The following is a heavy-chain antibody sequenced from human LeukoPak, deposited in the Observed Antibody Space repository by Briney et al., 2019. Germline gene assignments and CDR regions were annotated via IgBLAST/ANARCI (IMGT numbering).Heavy chain of an antibody. J-gene: IGHJ6*03. D-gene: IGHD5-18*01. Sequence: SETLSLTCTVSGVSISSYYWSWIRQPPGKGLEWIGYIYYSGSTNYNPSLKSRVTISVDTSKNQFSLKLSSVTAADTAVYYCARGGYIYGVYYYMDVWGKGTTVTISS. CDR1: GVSISSYY. V-gene: IGHV4-59*01. CDR3: ARGGYIYGVYYYMDV. CDR2: IYYSGST.